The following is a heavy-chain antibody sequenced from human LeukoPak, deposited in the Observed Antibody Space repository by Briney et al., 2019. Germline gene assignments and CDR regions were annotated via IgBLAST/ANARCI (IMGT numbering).Heavy chain of an antibody. V-gene: IGHV4-4*08. CDR3: ASDGGYYYDSSGLDY. Sequence: SETLSLTCTVSGGSISSYYWSWIRQPPGKGLEWIGYIYTSGSTNYNPSLKSRVTMSVDTSKNQFSLKLSSVTAADTAVYYCASDGGYYYDSSGLDYWGQGTLVTVSS. CDR2: IYTSGST. D-gene: IGHD3-22*01. J-gene: IGHJ4*02. CDR1: GGSISSYY.